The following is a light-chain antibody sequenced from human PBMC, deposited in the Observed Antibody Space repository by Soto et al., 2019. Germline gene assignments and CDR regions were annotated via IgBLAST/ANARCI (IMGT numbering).Light chain of an antibody. V-gene: IGLV2-14*01. Sequence: QSALTQPASVSGSPGQSITISCTGTSSDVGGYNYVAWYQQHPGKAPKLMIYDVSNRPSGVSNRFSGSKSGNTASLTISGLQAEDEADHDCSSYTRGSTPQVGVRGGTRLTGL. CDR2: DVS. CDR1: SSDVGGYNY. CDR3: SSYTRGSTPQVG. J-gene: IGLJ2*01.